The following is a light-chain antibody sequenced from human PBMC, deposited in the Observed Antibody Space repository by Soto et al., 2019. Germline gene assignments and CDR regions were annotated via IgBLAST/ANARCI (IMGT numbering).Light chain of an antibody. V-gene: IGKV1-27*01. Sequence: DIQMTQSPSSLSASVGDRVTITCRASQGISIYLAWYQQKPGKVPKLLIYDASTVQSGVPSRFSGSGSGTDFTRTISSLQPEDVATYYWQKDNGAPLTFGGGTKVEIK. CDR2: DAS. CDR3: QKDNGAPLT. J-gene: IGKJ4*01. CDR1: QGISIY.